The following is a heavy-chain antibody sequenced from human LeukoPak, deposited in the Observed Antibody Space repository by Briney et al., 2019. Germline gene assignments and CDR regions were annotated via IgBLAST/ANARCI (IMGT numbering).Heavy chain of an antibody. J-gene: IGHJ2*01. V-gene: IGHV1-18*01. CDR1: GYTFTSYD. D-gene: IGHD3-22*01. CDR2: ISAYNGNT. Sequence: ASVKVSCKASGYTFTSYDINWVRQAPGQGLEWMGWISAYNGNTNYAQKLQGRVTMTTDTSTSTAYMELRSLRSDDTAVYYCARDSVSRHYYDSSGYYGYWYFDLWGRGTLVTVSS. CDR3: ARDSVSRHYYDSSGYYGYWYFDL.